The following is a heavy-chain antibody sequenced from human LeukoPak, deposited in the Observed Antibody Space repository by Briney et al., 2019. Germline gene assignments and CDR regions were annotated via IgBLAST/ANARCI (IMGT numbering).Heavy chain of an antibody. CDR1: GLTFSNYA. V-gene: IGHV3-23*01. CDR3: AKITKATTPNY. Sequence: GGSLRLSCAASGLTFSNYAMNWVRQASGKGLEWVSGITDSGHKTYYADSVKSRFSISRDNSKNTVYLQMSDLRAEDTAVYYCAKITKATTPNYWGQGTLVTVSS. CDR2: ITDSGHKT. J-gene: IGHJ4*02. D-gene: IGHD4-17*01.